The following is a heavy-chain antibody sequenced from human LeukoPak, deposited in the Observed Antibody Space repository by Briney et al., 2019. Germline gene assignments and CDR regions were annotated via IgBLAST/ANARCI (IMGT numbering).Heavy chain of an antibody. V-gene: IGHV4-30-4*01. CDR2: IYYSGST. Sequence: SQTLSLTCTVSGDSIYSVDPYWSWIRQPPGKGLEWIGYIYYSGSTYYNPSLKSRVTISVDTSKNQFSLKLSSVTAADTAVYYCASSGETRSYYDFWSGSYYYMDVWGKGTTVTVSS. J-gene: IGHJ6*03. CDR3: ASSGETRSYYDFWSGSYYYMDV. D-gene: IGHD3-3*01. CDR1: GDSIYSVDPY.